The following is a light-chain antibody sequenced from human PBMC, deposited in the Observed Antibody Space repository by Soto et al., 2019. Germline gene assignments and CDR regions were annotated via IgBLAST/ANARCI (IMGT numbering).Light chain of an antibody. CDR2: AAS. CDR1: QSVTTY. CDR3: HQSYTSSLT. J-gene: IGKJ4*01. V-gene: IGKV1-39*01. Sequence: DIQMTQSPSSLSASVGDRVTITCRASQSVTTYLNWYQQKPGKAPRLLIHAASSLQSGVPSRFSGSGSGTDFTLTISSLQPEDFATYYCHQSYTSSLTFGGGTNVEFK.